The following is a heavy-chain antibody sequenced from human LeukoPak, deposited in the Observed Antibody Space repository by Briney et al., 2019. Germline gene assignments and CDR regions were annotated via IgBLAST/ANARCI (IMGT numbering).Heavy chain of an antibody. CDR3: TTVDRYSSGWYDLDY. Sequence: GGSLRLSCAASGFTFSNAWMSWVRQAPGKGLEWVGRIKSKTDGGTTDYAAPVKGRFTNSRDDSKNTLYLQMNSLKTEDTAVYYCTTVDRYSSGWYDLDYWGQGTLVTVSS. J-gene: IGHJ4*02. D-gene: IGHD6-19*01. V-gene: IGHV3-15*01. CDR2: IKSKTDGGTT. CDR1: GFTFSNAW.